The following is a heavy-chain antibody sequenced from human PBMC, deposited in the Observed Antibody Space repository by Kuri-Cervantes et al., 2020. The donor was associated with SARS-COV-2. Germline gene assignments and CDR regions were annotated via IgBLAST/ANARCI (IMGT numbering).Heavy chain of an antibody. CDR3: ARDHRIAVAALDY. CDR2: ISYDGSNK. J-gene: IGHJ4*02. V-gene: IGHV3-30-3*01. D-gene: IGHD6-19*01. Sequence: GGSLRLSCAAPGFTFSSYAMHWVRQAPGKGLEWVAVISYDGSNKYYADSVKGRFTIPRDNSKNTLYLQMNSLRAEDTAVYYCARDHRIAVAALDYWGQGTLVTVSS. CDR1: GFTFSSYA.